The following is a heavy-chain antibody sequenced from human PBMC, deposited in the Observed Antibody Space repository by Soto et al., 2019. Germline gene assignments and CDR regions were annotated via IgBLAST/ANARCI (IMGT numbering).Heavy chain of an antibody. D-gene: IGHD1-26*01. J-gene: IGHJ5*02. V-gene: IGHV4-59*08. CDR3: ARRRLIYISYSAPTDFYA. Sequence: PSETLSLTCTVSGGSISRYYWSWIRRPPGKGREWIGYIYYSWSTNYNPSLKVRVTISLDTSKNQFSLQLSSVTAADTAVYHCARRRLIYISYSAPTDFYAWGLGTLVTISS. CDR2: IYYSWST. CDR1: GGSISRYY.